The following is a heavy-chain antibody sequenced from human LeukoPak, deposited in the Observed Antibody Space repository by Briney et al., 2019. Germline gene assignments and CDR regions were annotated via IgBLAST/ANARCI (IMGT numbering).Heavy chain of an antibody. CDR1: GFDVSRNY. V-gene: IGHV3-53*01. D-gene: IGHD2-2*01. CDR2: IYSGGNT. CDR3: AKAARDIVVVPAALGMDV. Sequence: PGGSLRLSCAASGFDVSRNYMNWVRQAPGKGLEWVSAIYSGGNTYYADSVKGRFTISRDNSKNTLYLQMNSPRAEDTAVYYCAKAARDIVVVPAALGMDVWGQGTLVTVSS. J-gene: IGHJ4*02.